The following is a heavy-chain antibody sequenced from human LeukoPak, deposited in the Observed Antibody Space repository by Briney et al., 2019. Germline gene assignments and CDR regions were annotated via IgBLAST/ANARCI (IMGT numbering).Heavy chain of an antibody. CDR2: IIPIFGTA. Sequence: SVKVSCKASGGTFSSYAISWVRQAPGQGLEWMGGIIPIFGTANYAQKFQGRVTITADKSTSTAYMELSSLRSEDTAVYYCASTFLTVYLKGNYFDYWGQGTLVTVSS. CDR3: ASTFLTVYLKGNYFDY. V-gene: IGHV1-69*06. D-gene: IGHD3-9*01. CDR1: GGTFSSYA. J-gene: IGHJ4*02.